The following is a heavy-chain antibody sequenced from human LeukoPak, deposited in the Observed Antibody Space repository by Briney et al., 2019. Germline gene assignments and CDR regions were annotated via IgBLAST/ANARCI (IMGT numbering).Heavy chain of an antibody. V-gene: IGHV4-4*07. CDR1: GGSISGNYY. Sequence: KSSETLSLTCTVSGGSISGNYYWSWIRQPAGKGLEWIGRIYARGNTNYNPSLKSRVTISVDTSKNQFSLKLSSVTAADTAVYYCARRSLAVAGSRLDYYYYYMDVWGKGTTVTISS. CDR3: ARRSLAVAGSRLDYYYYYMDV. CDR2: IYARGNT. J-gene: IGHJ6*03. D-gene: IGHD6-19*01.